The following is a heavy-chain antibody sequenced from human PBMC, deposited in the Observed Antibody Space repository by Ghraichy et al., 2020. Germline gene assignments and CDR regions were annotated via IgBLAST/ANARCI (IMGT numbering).Heavy chain of an antibody. Sequence: GESLNISCAASGFTFSSYWMSWVRQAPGKGLEWVANIKQDGSEKYHVDSVKGRFTISRDNAKNSLYMQMNSLRAEDTAVYYCARGYGSGSYYYHYYMDVWGKGTTVTVSS. D-gene: IGHD3-10*01. CDR2: IKQDGSEK. CDR3: ARGYGSGSYYYHYYMDV. V-gene: IGHV3-7*03. CDR1: GFTFSSYW. J-gene: IGHJ6*03.